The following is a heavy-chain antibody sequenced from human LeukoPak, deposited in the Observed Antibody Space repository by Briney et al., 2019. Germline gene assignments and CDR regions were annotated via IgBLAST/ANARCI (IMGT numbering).Heavy chain of an antibody. Sequence: PGGSLRLSCAASGFTFTSYSMSWVRQAPGKGLEWVSTISGGAGSTYYADSVKGRFTISRDNSKSTLYLQMNNLRVDDTAVYYCGRDWKLDYWGQGTLVTVSS. CDR2: ISGGAGST. J-gene: IGHJ4*02. D-gene: IGHD1-1*01. CDR3: GRDWKLDY. CDR1: GFTFTSYS. V-gene: IGHV3-23*01.